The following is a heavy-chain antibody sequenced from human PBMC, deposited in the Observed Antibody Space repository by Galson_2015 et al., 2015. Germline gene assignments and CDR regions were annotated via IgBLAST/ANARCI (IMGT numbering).Heavy chain of an antibody. CDR1: GASISINNYY. Sequence: ETLSLTCPVSGASISINNYYWGWIRQSPGKGLEWIGSIHYSGSTYYNPSLKSRVTISVDTSKNQFSLKVSSVTAADTGVYYCARIRDGATYEFWSGYFFWGQGSLVTVSS. V-gene: IGHV4-39*07. J-gene: IGHJ4*02. CDR2: IHYSGST. CDR3: ARIRDGATYEFWSGYFF. D-gene: IGHD3-3*01.